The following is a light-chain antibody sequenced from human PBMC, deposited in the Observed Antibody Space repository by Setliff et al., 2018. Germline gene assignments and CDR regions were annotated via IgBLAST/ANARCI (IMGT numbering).Light chain of an antibody. CDR2: DVS. J-gene: IGLJ2*01. Sequence: QSALAQPRSVSGSPGQSVTISCTGTSSDVGGYNFVSWYQVYPGKAPKVMIYDVSKRPSGVPDRFSGSKSGTTASLTISGLQPEDEADYYCCSYAGGDTYAIFGGGTKVT. V-gene: IGLV2-11*01. CDR3: CSYAGGDTYAI. CDR1: SSDVGGYNF.